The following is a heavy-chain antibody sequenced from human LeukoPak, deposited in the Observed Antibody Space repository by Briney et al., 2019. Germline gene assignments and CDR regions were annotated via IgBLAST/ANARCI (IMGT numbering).Heavy chain of an antibody. CDR2: IRYDGNNK. D-gene: IGHD3-9*01. CDR3: TRDRHVYYDILTGYASYFEY. V-gene: IGHV3-30*02. CDR1: GFTFSTYG. J-gene: IGHJ4*02. Sequence: GGSLRLSCAASGFTFSTYGMHWVRQAPGKGLEWVAFIRYDGNNKFYADSVKGRFTISRDNSKNTLYLQMNSLRPEDTAVYYCTRDRHVYYDILTGYASYFEYWGQGTLVTVSS.